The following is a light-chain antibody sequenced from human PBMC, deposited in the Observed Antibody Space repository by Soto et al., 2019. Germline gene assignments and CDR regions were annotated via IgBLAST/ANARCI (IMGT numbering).Light chain of an antibody. CDR3: HHYCSSRT. J-gene: IGKJ1*01. CDR1: QFVSSFY. V-gene: IGKV3-20*01. CDR2: DTS. Sequence: EIVLRPSQGKQNLSLGERATLSCRASQFVSSFYLGWYQQKPGQAPRRLIYDTSTRATGIPDRFSGSGSGTDFTLTIIRLEPEDFAVYYGHHYCSSRTFGQGTKVDI.